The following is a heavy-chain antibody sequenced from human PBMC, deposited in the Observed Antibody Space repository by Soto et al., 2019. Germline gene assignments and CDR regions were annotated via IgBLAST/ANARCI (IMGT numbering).Heavy chain of an antibody. CDR3: ARRESTMGYGMDV. Sequence: EVQLLESGGGLVQPGGSLRLSCAASGFTFSTYAMTWVRQAPGKGLEWVSAITATSGNIFYADSVKGRFTVSRDNSKNTLYLQMNSLRADDTAIYYCARRESTMGYGMDVWGPGTTVTVS. J-gene: IGHJ6*02. D-gene: IGHD3-10*01. CDR2: ITATSGNI. CDR1: GFTFSTYA. V-gene: IGHV3-23*01.